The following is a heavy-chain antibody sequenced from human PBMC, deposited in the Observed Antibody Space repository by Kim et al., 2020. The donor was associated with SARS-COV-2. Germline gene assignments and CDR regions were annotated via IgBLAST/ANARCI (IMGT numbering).Heavy chain of an antibody. J-gene: IGHJ4*02. CDR3: ARDLIFREGDNIDY. V-gene: IGHV3-21*01. Sequence: ADSVKGRFTISRDNAKNSLYLQMNSLRAEDTAVYYCARDLIFREGDNIDYWGQGTLVTVSS. D-gene: IGHD3-3*01.